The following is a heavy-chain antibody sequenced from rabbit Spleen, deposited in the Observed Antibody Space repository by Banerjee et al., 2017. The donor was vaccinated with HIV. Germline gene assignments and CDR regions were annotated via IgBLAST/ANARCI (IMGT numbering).Heavy chain of an antibody. CDR3: ARNANGGWDL. J-gene: IGHJ4*01. V-gene: IGHV1S43*01. Sequence: QQQLVESGGGLVQPGGSLTLSCKASGFDISSSQWMSWVRQAPGKGLEWIGWINIDSGITASASWVIVRFTISSDNAQNTVDLQMTSLTPADTATYFCARNANGGWDLWGQGTLVTVS. D-gene: IGHD4-1*01. CDR2: INIDSGIT. CDR1: GFDISSSQW.